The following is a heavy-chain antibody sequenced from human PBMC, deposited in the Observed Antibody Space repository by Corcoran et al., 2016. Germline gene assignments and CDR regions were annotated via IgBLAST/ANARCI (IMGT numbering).Heavy chain of an antibody. CDR3: AREMVVPAAQVGYYYYGMDV. V-gene: IGHV1-2*02. CDR2: INPNSGGT. CDR1: GYTFTGYY. J-gene: IGHJ6*02. Sequence: QVQLVQSGAEVKKPGASVKVSCKASGYTFTGYYMHWVRQAPGQGLEWMGWINPNSGGTNYAQKFQGRVTMTRDTSISTAYMELSRLRSDDTAGYYCAREMVVPAAQVGYYYYGMDVWGQGTTVTVSS. D-gene: IGHD2-2*01.